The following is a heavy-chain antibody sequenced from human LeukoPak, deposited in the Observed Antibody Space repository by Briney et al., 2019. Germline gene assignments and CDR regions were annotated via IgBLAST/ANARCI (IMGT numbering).Heavy chain of an antibody. CDR2: IYYSGST. J-gene: IGHJ1*01. CDR3: ATGNPSKIAVAGSGYFQH. D-gene: IGHD6-19*01. Sequence: SETLSLTCTVSGGSISSYYWSWIRQPPGKGLEWIGYIYYSGSTNYNPSLKSRVTISVDTSKNQFSLKLSSVTAADTAVYYCATGNPSKIAVAGSGYFQHWGQGTLVTVSS. V-gene: IGHV4-59*01. CDR1: GGSISSYY.